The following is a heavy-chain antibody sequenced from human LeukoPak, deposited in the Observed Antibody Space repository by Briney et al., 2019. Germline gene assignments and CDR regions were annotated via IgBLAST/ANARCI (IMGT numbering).Heavy chain of an antibody. Sequence: GASVKVSCKASGVTYTSYCISCVRQAPGQGLEWMGWISAYNGNTNYAQKLQGRVTMTTDTSTSTAYMELRSLRSDDTAVYYCARILEYVDYRWFRPWGRGTLVTVSS. CDR3: ARILEYVDYRWFRP. CDR1: GVTYTSYC. J-gene: IGHJ5*02. V-gene: IGHV1-18*01. D-gene: IGHD4-17*01. CDR2: ISAYNGNT.